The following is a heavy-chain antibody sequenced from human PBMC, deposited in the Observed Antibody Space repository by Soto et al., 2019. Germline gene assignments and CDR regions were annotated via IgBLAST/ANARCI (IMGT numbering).Heavy chain of an antibody. J-gene: IGHJ4*02. CDR1: GDSVSGNSAA. V-gene: IGHV6-1*01. CDR3: ARGAVADYSRVFDY. CDR2: TYYRSKWYK. D-gene: IGHD6-19*01. Sequence: SQTLSLTCAISGDSVSGNSAAWNWIRQSPSRGLEWLGRTYYRSKWYKDYEVSVKSRITINLDTSKDQFSLQLNSVTPEDTAVYYCARGAVADYSRVFDYWGQGTLVTVSS.